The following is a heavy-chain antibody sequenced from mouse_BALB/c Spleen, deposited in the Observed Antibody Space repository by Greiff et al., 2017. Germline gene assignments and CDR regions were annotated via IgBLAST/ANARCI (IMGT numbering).Heavy chain of an antibody. CDR1: GDSITSGY. Sequence: EVQLQQSGPSLVKPSQTLSLTCSVTGDSITSGYWNWIRQCPGNKLEYMGYISYSGSTYYNPSLNSRISITRDTSKNQYYLQLNSVTTEDTATYYCARWDYGSSYDWYFDVWGAGTTVTFSS. D-gene: IGHD1-1*01. CDR2: ISYSGST. J-gene: IGHJ1*01. V-gene: IGHV3-8*02. CDR3: ARWDYGSSYDWYFDV.